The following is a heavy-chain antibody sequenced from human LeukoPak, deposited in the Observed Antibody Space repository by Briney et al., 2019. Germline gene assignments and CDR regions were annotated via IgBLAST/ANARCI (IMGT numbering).Heavy chain of an antibody. CDR2: ISAYNGNT. CDR3: ARDRWQQLGPDYGMDV. D-gene: IGHD6-13*01. Sequence: GASVTVSCKASGGTFSSYAISWVRQAPGQGLEWMGWISAYNGNTNYAQKLQGRVTMTTDTSTSTAYMELRSLRSDDTAVYYCARDRWQQLGPDYGMDVWGKGTTVTVSS. J-gene: IGHJ6*04. CDR1: GGTFSSYA. V-gene: IGHV1-18*01.